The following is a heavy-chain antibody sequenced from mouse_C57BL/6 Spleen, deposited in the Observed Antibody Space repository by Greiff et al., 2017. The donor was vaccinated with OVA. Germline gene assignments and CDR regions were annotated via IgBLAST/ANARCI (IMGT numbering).Heavy chain of an antibody. CDR3: AGSSYVGLGYFDV. V-gene: IGHV1-69*01. D-gene: IGHD1-1*01. Sequence: QVQLQQPGAELVMPGASVKLSCKASGYTFTSYWMHWVKQRPGQGLEWIGEIDPSDSYTNYNQKFKGKSTLTVDKSSSTAYMQLSSLTSEDSAVYYGAGSSYVGLGYFDVWGTGTTVTVSS. J-gene: IGHJ1*03. CDR1: GYTFTSYW. CDR2: IDPSDSYT.